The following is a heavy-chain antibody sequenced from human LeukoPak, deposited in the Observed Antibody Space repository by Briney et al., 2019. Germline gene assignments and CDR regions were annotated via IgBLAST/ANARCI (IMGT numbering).Heavy chain of an antibody. CDR1: GFTFSSYW. CDR3: AKDQLTYYFDSSGYYPLAY. D-gene: IGHD3-22*01. CDR2: INSDGSTT. J-gene: IGHJ4*02. V-gene: IGHV3-74*01. Sequence: GGSLRLSCAASGFTFSSYWMHWVRQAPGKGLVWVSRINSDGSTTSNADSVKGRFTISRDNSKNTLYLQMNSLRAEDTAVYYCAKDQLTYYFDSSGYYPLAYWGQGTLVTVSS.